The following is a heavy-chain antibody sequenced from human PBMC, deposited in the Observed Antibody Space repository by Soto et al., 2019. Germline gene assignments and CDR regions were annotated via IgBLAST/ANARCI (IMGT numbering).Heavy chain of an antibody. CDR1: GGSFSGYY. J-gene: IGHJ4*02. CDR3: ARTGRRGRASDY. D-gene: IGHD3-10*01. CDR2: INHSGST. V-gene: IGHV4-34*01. Sequence: KSSETLSLTCAVYGGSFSGYYWSWIRQPPGKGLEWIGEINHSGSTNYNPSLKSRVTISVDTSKNQFSLKLSSVTAADTAVYYCARTGRRGRASDYWGQGTLVTVSS.